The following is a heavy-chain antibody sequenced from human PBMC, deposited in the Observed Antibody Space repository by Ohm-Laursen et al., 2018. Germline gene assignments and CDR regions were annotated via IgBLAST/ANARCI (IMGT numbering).Heavy chain of an antibody. J-gene: IGHJ6*02. Sequence: GSLRLSCTASGFTFSSYAMNWVRQTPGKGLEWVSAISGSGGSTYYADSVQGRFTVSRDNSKKTLYLQMNSLRAEDTAVYYCAREEYYYYYGMDVWGQGTTVTVSS. D-gene: IGHD1-26*01. CDR2: ISGSGGST. CDR3: AREEYYYYYGMDV. V-gene: IGHV3-23*01. CDR1: GFTFSSYA.